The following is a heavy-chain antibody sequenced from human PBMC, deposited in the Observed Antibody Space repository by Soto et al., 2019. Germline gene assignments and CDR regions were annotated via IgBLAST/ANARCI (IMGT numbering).Heavy chain of an antibody. V-gene: IGHV1-2*04. CDR1: GYTFTGYY. CDR2: INPNSGGT. J-gene: IGHJ6*02. CDR3: ARDLGYCSSTSCYFAPGGYYYGMDV. D-gene: IGHD2-2*01. Sequence: QVQLVQSGAEVKKPGASVKVSCKASGYTFTGYYMHWVRQAPGQGLEWMGWINPNSGGTNYAQKIQGWVTMTRDTSISKAYMELSRLRSDDTAVYYCARDLGYCSSTSCYFAPGGYYYGMDVWGQGTTVTVSS.